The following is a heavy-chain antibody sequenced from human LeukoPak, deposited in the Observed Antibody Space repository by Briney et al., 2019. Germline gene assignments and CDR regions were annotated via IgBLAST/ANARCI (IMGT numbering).Heavy chain of an antibody. CDR2: IYYRGST. CDR1: GGSFSGYY. D-gene: IGHD5-24*01. Sequence: SETLSLTCAVYGGSFSGYYWGWIRQPPGKGLEWIGSIYYRGSTYYNPSLKSRITISVDTSKNQFSLRLSSVTAADTAVYYCARLWGDGYNLDYWGQGTLVIVSS. CDR3: ARLWGDGYNLDY. J-gene: IGHJ4*02. V-gene: IGHV4-39*01.